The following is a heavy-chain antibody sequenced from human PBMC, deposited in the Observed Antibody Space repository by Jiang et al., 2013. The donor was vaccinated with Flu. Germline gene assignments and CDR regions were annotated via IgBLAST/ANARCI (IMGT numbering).Heavy chain of an antibody. CDR1: GDSVSSNSAA. Sequence: SQTLSLTCAISGDSVSSNSAAWNWIRQSPSRGLEWLGRTYYRSKWYNDYAVSVKSRITINPDTSKNQFSLQLNSVTPEDTAVYYCARAWGSGSYFKPAFDYWGQGTLVTVSS. V-gene: IGHV6-1*01. J-gene: IGHJ4*02. CDR2: TYYRSKWYN. CDR3: ARAWGSGSYFKPAFDY. D-gene: IGHD3-10*01.